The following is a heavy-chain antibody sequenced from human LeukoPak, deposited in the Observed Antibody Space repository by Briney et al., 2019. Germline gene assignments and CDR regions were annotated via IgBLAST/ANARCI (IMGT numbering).Heavy chain of an antibody. CDR2: ISYDGSNK. D-gene: IGHD1-14*01. Sequence: GGSLRLSCAASGFTFSSYGMHWVRQAPGKGLEWVAVISYDGSNKYYADSVRGRFTISRDNSKNTLYLQMNSLRAEDTAVYYCARRAGIYSHPYDYWGQGTLVTVSS. CDR1: GFTFSSYG. V-gene: IGHV3-30*03. J-gene: IGHJ4*02. CDR3: ARRAGIYSHPYDY.